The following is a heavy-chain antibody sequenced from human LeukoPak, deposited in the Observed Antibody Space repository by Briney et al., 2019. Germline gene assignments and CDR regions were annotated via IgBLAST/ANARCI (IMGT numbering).Heavy chain of an antibody. V-gene: IGHV3-30*02. CDR2: IQYDGSKT. CDR3: AKDLFPYCSGGSCYSSGYFDY. J-gene: IGHJ4*02. Sequence: GGSLRLSCAASGFTFRSYGMHWVRQAPGQGLEWITAIQYDGSKTYYADSVKGRFTISRDQSKNTLDLQMSSLRAEDTAVYYCAKDLFPYCSGGSCYSSGYFDYWGQGTLVTVSS. CDR1: GFTFRSYG. D-gene: IGHD2-15*01.